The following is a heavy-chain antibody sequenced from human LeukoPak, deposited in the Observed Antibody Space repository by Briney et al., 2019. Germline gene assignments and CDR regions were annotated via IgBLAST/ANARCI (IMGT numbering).Heavy chain of an antibody. D-gene: IGHD1-1*01. Sequence: SETLSLTCTVSGDSISVYFWSWTRQPPGEGRGWSGYIYYSGSTDYTPSLKSRVTISVDTTTNQFSLKLSSVTAADTAVYYCARAQTGAPYYFDYWGQGTLVTVSS. CDR2: IYYSGST. J-gene: IGHJ4*02. CDR1: GDSISVYF. CDR3: ARAQTGAPYYFDY. V-gene: IGHV4-59*13.